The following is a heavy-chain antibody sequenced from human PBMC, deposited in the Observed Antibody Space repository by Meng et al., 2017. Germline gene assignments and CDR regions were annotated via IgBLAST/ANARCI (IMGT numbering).Heavy chain of an antibody. CDR2: IIPIFATA. J-gene: IGHJ5*02. CDR1: GYTLSSDG. CDR3: AKEVDNWFDP. D-gene: IGHD2-15*01. V-gene: IGHV1-69*12. Sequence: QVQLVQSGAELKKPGASVKVSCEASGYTLSSDGFSWVRQAPGQGLEWMGGIIPIFATANYAQKFQGRVTITADESTSTAYMELSSLRSEDTAVYYCAKEVDNWFDPWGQGTLVTVSS.